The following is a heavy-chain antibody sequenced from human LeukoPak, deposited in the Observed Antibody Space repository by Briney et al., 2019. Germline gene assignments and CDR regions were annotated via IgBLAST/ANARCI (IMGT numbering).Heavy chain of an antibody. CDR2: IYYSGST. D-gene: IGHD3-22*01. Sequence: PSETLSLTCTVSGGSISSHYWSWIRQPPGKGLEGIGYIYYSGSTNYNPSLKSRVTISVDTSKNQFSLKLSSVTAADTAVYYCARIRTYYYDSSGYYLDYWGQGTLVTVSS. CDR1: GGSISSHY. J-gene: IGHJ4*02. V-gene: IGHV4-59*11. CDR3: ARIRTYYYDSSGYYLDY.